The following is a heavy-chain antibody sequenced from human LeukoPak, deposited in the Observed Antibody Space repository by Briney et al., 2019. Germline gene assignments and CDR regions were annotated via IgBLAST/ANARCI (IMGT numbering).Heavy chain of an antibody. CDR1: GYTFTSDD. CDR3: ARPFYDFCSGQKLNWFDP. V-gene: IGHV1-8*01. Sequence: ASVKVSRKDSGYTFTSDDINWVRPAPGQGGGWMGWMNPTSGNTGYAQKFQDRLTMTSNTSISTAYMELSSLRSEDAAVYYCARPFYDFCSGQKLNWFDPWGQGTLVTVSS. J-gene: IGHJ5*02. D-gene: IGHD3-3*01. CDR2: MNPTSGNT.